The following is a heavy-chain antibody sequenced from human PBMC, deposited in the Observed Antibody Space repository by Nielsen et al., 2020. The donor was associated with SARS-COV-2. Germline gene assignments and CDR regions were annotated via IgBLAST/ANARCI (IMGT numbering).Heavy chain of an antibody. J-gene: IGHJ6*03. CDR2: IYSGGGT. CDR3: AREGYSSSWTRYYYYMDV. D-gene: IGHD6-13*01. CDR1: GFTVRSNS. Sequence: GGSLRLSCAASGFTVRSNSMSWVRQAPGKGLEWVSLIYSGGGTYYADSVKGRFTISRDNSRNTLYLQMNSLRAEDTAVYYCAREGYSSSWTRYYYYMDVWGKGTTVTVSS. V-gene: IGHV3-53*05.